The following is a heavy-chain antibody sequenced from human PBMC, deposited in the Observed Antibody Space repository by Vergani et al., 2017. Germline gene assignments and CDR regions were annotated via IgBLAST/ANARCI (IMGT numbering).Heavy chain of an antibody. D-gene: IGHD6-13*01. V-gene: IGHV3-7*01. CDR3: ASLGRAAAGNYYYYYMDV. CDR1: GFTFSSYW. Sequence: EVQLVESGGGLVQPGGSLRLSCAASGFTFSSYWMSWVRQAPGKGLEWVANIKQDGSEKYYVDSVKGRYTISRDNAKTSLYLQMNSLRAEDTAVYYCASLGRAAAGNYYYYYMDVWGKGTTVTVSS. CDR2: IKQDGSEK. J-gene: IGHJ6*03.